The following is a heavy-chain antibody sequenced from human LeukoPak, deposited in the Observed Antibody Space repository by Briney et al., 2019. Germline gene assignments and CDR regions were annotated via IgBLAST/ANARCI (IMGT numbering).Heavy chain of an antibody. CDR2: IYYSGST. D-gene: IGHD3-3*01. V-gene: IGHV4-61*01. CDR3: ARLGAGPTYYDFWSGYSSFYFDY. J-gene: IGHJ4*02. Sequence: SETLSLTCTVSGGPVSSSSYYWNLIRRPPGKGLEWIGYIYYSGSTNYNPSLKSRVTISVDTSKNQFSLKLSSVTAADTAVYYCARLGAGPTYYDFWSGYSSFYFDYWGQGTLVTVSS. CDR1: GGPVSSSSYY.